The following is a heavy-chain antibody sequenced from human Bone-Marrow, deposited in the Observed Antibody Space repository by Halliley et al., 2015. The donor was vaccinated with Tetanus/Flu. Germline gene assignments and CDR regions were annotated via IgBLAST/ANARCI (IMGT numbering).Heavy chain of an antibody. D-gene: IGHD1-26*01. J-gene: IGHJ3*02. CDR1: GGSISSYY. CDR3: ARHLVDDAFDI. Sequence: TLSLTCSVSGGSISSYYLSWIRQPPGKGLEWIGYIDYRGSPNYNPSLKCRASFSVDTSKNQLYLKVSSVTAADTAVYYCARHLVDDAFDIWGQGTRVTVSS. CDR2: IDYRGSP. V-gene: IGHV4-59*08.